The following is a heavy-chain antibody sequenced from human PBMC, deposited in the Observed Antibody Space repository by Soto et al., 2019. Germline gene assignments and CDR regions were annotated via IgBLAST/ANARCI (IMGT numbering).Heavy chain of an antibody. CDR2: TIPIFGTA. J-gene: IGHJ6*02. V-gene: IGHV1-69*13. CDR3: ARAYYYDSSATYYDYGMDV. Sequence: SVKVSCKASGGTFSSYAISWVRQAPGQGLEWMGGTIPIFGTANYAQKFQGRVTITADESTSTAYMELSSLRSEDTAVYYCARAYYYDSSATYYDYGMDVWGQGTSVTVFS. CDR1: GGTFSSYA. D-gene: IGHD3-22*01.